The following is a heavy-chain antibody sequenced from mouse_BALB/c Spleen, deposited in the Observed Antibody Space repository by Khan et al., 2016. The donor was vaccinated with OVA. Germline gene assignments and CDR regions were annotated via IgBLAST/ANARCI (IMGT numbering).Heavy chain of an antibody. J-gene: IGHJ1*01. CDR1: GFTFSSFG. CDR2: ISSGSATI. CDR3: ARAMITTWYFDV. Sequence: VELVESGGGLVQPGGSRKLSCAASGFTFSSFGMHWVRQAPEKGLEWVAYISSGSATIYYADIVKGRFTIYRDNPKNTLFLQMSSLRSEDTAMYYCARAMITTWYFDVWGAGTTVTVSS. V-gene: IGHV5-17*02. D-gene: IGHD2-4*01.